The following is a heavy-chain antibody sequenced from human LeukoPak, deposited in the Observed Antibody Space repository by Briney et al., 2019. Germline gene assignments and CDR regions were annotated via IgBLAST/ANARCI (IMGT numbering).Heavy chain of an antibody. D-gene: IGHD5-12*01. CDR3: ARHAFSGAYLDY. J-gene: IGHJ4*02. Sequence: ETLSLTCTVSGDSISGSSYYWAWLRQPPGKGLEWIGSISYSGSNFYNPSLKSRVDIYVDKSKNQFSLKLNSVTAADTAVFYCARHAFSGAYLDYWGQGTLVTVSS. CDR1: GDSISGSSYY. V-gene: IGHV4-39*01. CDR2: ISYSGSN.